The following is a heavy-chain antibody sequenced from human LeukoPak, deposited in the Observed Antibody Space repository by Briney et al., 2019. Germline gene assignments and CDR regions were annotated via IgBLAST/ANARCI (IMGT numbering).Heavy chain of an antibody. V-gene: IGHV4-59*01. Sequence: SETLSLTCAVYGGSFSGYYWSWIRQPPGKGLEWIGYIYYSGSTNYNPSLKSRVTISVDTSKNQFSLKLSSVTAADTAVYYCARWGYYYGSGSYDYWGQGTLVTVSS. CDR2: IYYSGST. CDR3: ARWGYYYGSGSYDY. J-gene: IGHJ4*02. CDR1: GGSFSGYY. D-gene: IGHD3-10*01.